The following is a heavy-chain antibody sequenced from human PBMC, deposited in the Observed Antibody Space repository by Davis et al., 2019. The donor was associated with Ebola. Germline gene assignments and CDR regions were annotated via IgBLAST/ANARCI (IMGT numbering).Heavy chain of an antibody. CDR2: ITTSGANT. Sequence: PGGSLRLSCGVSGFTFSYAWMSWVRQAPGKGLEWVSSITTSGANTYYADSVKGRFTISRDNSKNTLHLQMNSLRAEDTALYYCAKNWDYWGQGTLVTVSS. J-gene: IGHJ4*02. CDR1: GFTFSYAW. CDR3: AKNWDY. V-gene: IGHV3-23*01. D-gene: IGHD1-1*01.